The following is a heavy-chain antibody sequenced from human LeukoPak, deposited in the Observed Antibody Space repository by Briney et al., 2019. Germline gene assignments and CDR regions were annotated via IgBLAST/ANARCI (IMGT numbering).Heavy chain of an antibody. J-gene: IGHJ6*03. CDR3: AREVRVGIVSPYYYYYMDV. CDR1: GGSISSYY. CDR2: IYYSGST. Sequence: PSETLSLTCTVSGGSISSYYWSWIRQPPGKGLEWIGYIYYSGSTNYNPSLKSRVTISVDTSKNQFSLKLSSVTAADTAVYYCAREVRVGIVSPYYYYYMDVWGKGTTVTVSS. D-gene: IGHD2-21*01. V-gene: IGHV4-59*01.